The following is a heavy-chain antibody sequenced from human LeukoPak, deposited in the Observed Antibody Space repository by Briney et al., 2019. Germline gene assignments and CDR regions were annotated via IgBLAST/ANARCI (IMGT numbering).Heavy chain of an antibody. CDR1: GYTFTNYY. Sequence: ASVPVSCKTSGYTFTNYYIHWVRQAPGQGLEGMGIINPSSGATNYAQKFQGRVTMTRDTSTSTAYMELSSQRSEDTAVYYCARATNFYYYYGMDVWGQGTTVTVSS. CDR2: INPSSGAT. J-gene: IGHJ6*02. CDR3: ARATNFYYYYGMDV. V-gene: IGHV1-46*01. D-gene: IGHD1-26*01.